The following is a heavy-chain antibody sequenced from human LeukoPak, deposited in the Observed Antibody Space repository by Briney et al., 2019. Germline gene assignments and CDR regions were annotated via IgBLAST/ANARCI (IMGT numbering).Heavy chain of an antibody. CDR1: GGSISSALYH. D-gene: IGHD3/OR15-3a*01. CDR2: VYYTEST. V-gene: IGHV4-39*01. J-gene: IGHJ5*02. Sequence: SETLSLTCTVSGGSISSALYHWGWIRQPPGKNLEWLGSVYYTESTHNNPSLKSRVTISVDTSKNQFSLNLSSVTAADTAVYYCARQEIGLRSFDPWGQGTLVTVSS. CDR3: ARQEIGLRSFDP.